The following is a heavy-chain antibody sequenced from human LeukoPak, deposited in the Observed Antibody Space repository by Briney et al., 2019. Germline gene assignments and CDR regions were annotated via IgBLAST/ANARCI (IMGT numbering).Heavy chain of an antibody. Sequence: SETLSLTCTVSGGSISSYYWSWIRQPPGKGLEWIGYIYYSGSTNYNPSLKNRVTISVDTSKNQFSLKLSSVTAADTAVYYCARAGQQLVQGHFDYWGQGTLVTVSS. J-gene: IGHJ4*02. CDR1: GGSISSYY. D-gene: IGHD6-13*01. V-gene: IGHV4-59*01. CDR3: ARAGQQLVQGHFDY. CDR2: IYYSGST.